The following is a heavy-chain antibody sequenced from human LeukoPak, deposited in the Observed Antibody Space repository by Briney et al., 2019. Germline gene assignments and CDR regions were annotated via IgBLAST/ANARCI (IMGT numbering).Heavy chain of an antibody. CDR3: TRHVRVGATLSWFDP. Sequence: GESLKISCKGSGYSFATYWIGWVRQMPGKGLEWMGIIYPGDSDIRYSPSFQGQVTISADKSINTAYLQWSSLEASDTAMYYCTRHVRVGATLSWFDPWGQGTLVTVSS. D-gene: IGHD1-26*01. V-gene: IGHV5-51*01. J-gene: IGHJ5*02. CDR1: GYSFATYW. CDR2: IYPGDSDI.